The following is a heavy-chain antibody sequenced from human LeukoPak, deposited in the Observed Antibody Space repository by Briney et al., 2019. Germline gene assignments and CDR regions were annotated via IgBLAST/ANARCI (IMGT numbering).Heavy chain of an antibody. CDR2: VYYKNNK. J-gene: IGHJ1*01. Sequence: KESGPTLVKPTQTLTLTCTFSGFSLTTDEVGVGWIRQPPGKALEWLALVYYKNNKFYSPSLKNRVTVYKDTSKNQVVLTLSNVDPMDTATYYCAHQENDNGWHHFQNWGLGTLVIVSS. D-gene: IGHD6-19*01. CDR1: GFSLTTDEVG. CDR3: AHQENDNGWHHFQN. V-gene: IGHV2-5*01.